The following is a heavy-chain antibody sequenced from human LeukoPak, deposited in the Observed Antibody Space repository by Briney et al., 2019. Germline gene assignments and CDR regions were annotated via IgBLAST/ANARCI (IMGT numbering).Heavy chain of an antibody. J-gene: IGHJ5*02. CDR1: GGSVSSGSYY. CDR3: ARVLVGATRWFDP. Sequence: SETLSLTCTVSGGSVSSGSYYWSWLRQPPGKGLEWIGYIYYSGSTNYNPSLKSRVTISVDTSKNQFSLKLSSVTAADTAVYYCARVLVGATRWFDPWGQGTLVTVSS. V-gene: IGHV4-61*01. CDR2: IYYSGST. D-gene: IGHD1-26*01.